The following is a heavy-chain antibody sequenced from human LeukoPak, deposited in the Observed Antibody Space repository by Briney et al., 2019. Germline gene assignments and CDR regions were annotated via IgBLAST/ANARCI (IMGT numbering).Heavy chain of an antibody. CDR2: INQDGSEK. D-gene: IGHD3-10*01. J-gene: IGHJ4*02. CDR3: ARDDSGFGEILFDY. CDR1: GFTFSSYW. Sequence: GGSLRLSCAASGFTFSSYWMSWVRQAPGKGLEWVANINQDGSEKYYVDSVRGRFTISRDNAKNSLYVQMKSLRAEDTAVYYCARDDSGFGEILFDYWGQGTLVTVSS. V-gene: IGHV3-7*05.